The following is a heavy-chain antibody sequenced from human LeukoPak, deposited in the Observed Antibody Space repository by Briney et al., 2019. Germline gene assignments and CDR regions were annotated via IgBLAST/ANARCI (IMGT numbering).Heavy chain of an antibody. CDR2: IYYSGST. D-gene: IGHD2-2*01. Sequence: PSETLSLTCTVSGGSISSSSYYWGWTRQPPGKGLEWIGSIYYSGSTYYNPSLKSRVTISVDTSKNQFSLKLSSVTAADTAVYYCARLRATLVPAASLIDYWGQGTLVTVSS. CDR3: ARLRATLVPAASLIDY. V-gene: IGHV4-39*01. CDR1: GGSISSSSYY. J-gene: IGHJ4*02.